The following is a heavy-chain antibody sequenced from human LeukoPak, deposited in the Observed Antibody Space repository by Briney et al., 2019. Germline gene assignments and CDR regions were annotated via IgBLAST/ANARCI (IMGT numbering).Heavy chain of an antibody. CDR3: ARDGAVAGTNAFDI. J-gene: IGHJ3*02. D-gene: IGHD6-19*01. V-gene: IGHV3-23*01. Sequence: GGSLRLSCAASGFTLRRYAMSWVRQAPGRGLEWVSSISGSGDTTYSADSVKGRLTISRDNSKNTLYLQMNSLRAEDTAVYYCARDGAVAGTNAFDIWGQGTMVTVSS. CDR2: ISGSGDTT. CDR1: GFTLRRYA.